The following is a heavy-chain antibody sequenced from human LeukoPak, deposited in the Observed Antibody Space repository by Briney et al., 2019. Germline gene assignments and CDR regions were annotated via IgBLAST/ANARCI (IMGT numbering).Heavy chain of an antibody. J-gene: IGHJ4*02. CDR1: GFTFSSYA. Sequence: GGSLRLSCAASGFTFSSYAMSWVRQAPGKGLEWVSGTSGSGGGTYYADSVKGRFTISRDNSKNTLYLQMNSLRAEDTAVYYCAQDPPRRAAGTGVYWGQGTLVTVSS. CDR3: AQDPPRRAAGTGVY. D-gene: IGHD1-1*01. CDR2: TSGSGGGT. V-gene: IGHV3-23*01.